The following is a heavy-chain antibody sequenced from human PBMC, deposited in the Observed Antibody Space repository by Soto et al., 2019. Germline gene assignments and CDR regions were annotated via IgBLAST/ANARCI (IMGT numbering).Heavy chain of an antibody. J-gene: IGHJ5*02. Sequence: SESLSLTCTVSGGSISSYYWSWIRQPPGKGLEWIGYIYYSGSTNYNPSLKSRVTISVDTSKNQFSLKLSSVTAADTAVYYCARGKMGHDRYPPRSNWFDPWGQGTLVTVSS. CDR3: ARGKMGHDRYPPRSNWFDP. V-gene: IGHV4-59*01. CDR1: GGSISSYY. CDR2: IYYSGST. D-gene: IGHD2-15*01.